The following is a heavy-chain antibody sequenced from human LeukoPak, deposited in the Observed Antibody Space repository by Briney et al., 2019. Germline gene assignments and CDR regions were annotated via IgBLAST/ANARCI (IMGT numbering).Heavy chain of an antibody. V-gene: IGHV5-51*01. CDR1: GYSFTSYW. Sequence: GESLKISCKGSGYSFTSYWIGWARQMPGKGLEWMGIIYPGDSDTRYSPSFQGQVTISADKSISTAYLQWSSLKASDTAMYYCARRGEYYDFWSGYYLMGNWFDPWGQGTLVTVSS. J-gene: IGHJ5*02. CDR2: IYPGDSDT. D-gene: IGHD3-3*01. CDR3: ARRGEYYDFWSGYYLMGNWFDP.